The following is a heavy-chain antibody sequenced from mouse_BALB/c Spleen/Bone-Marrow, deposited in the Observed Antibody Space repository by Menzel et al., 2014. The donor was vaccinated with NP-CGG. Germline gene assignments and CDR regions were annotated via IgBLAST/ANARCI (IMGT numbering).Heavy chain of an antibody. V-gene: IGHV5-6-3*01. CDR1: GFTFSNYG. Sequence: EVKLVESGGGLVQPGGSLKLSCAASGFTFSNYGMSWVRQTPDKRLEMIATINVNGDTTYHPDSVKGRFTISRDNVKNTRCRRMSSLKSEDTAMYYCARGYDYSSWFAYWGQGALVTVSA. CDR3: ARGYDYSSWFAY. CDR2: INVNGDTT. J-gene: IGHJ3*01. D-gene: IGHD2-4*01.